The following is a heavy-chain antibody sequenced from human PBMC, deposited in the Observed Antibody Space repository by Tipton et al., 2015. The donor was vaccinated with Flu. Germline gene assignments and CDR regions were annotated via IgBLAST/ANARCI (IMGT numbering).Heavy chain of an antibody. CDR3: AGGSAQFEDAFDI. J-gene: IGHJ3*02. Sequence: GSLRLSCAASGFTFSSYAMCWVRKAPGKGLGWGSAISGSGGSTYYADSVKGRFTISRDNSNNTLYLQMNSLRAEDTAVYYCAGGSAQFEDAFDIWGQGSMVTVSS. V-gene: IGHV3-23*01. D-gene: IGHD2-15*01. CDR1: GFTFSSYA. CDR2: ISGSGGST.